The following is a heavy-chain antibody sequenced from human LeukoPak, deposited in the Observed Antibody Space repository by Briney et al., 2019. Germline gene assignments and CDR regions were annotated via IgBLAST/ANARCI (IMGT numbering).Heavy chain of an antibody. CDR2: INHSGTT. CDR1: GGSLSGSY. Sequence: SETLSLTCAVYGGSLSGSYWSWIRQSPGKGLEWIGEINHSGTTNYNPSLKSRVTMSVDTSKNQLSLKLSSVTAADTAVYYCARRWAIAVAVLDYWGQGTLVTVSS. V-gene: IGHV4-34*01. J-gene: IGHJ4*02. D-gene: IGHD6-19*01. CDR3: ARRWAIAVAVLDY.